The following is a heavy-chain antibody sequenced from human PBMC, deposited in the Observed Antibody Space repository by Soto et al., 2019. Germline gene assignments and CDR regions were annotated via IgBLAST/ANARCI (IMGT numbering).Heavy chain of an antibody. CDR1: GFTFSNAW. CDR2: IKSKTDGGTT. V-gene: IGHV3-15*01. Sequence: GGSLRLSCAASGFTFSNAWMSWVRQAPGKGLERVGRIKSKTDGGTTDYAAPVKGRFTISRDDSKNTLYLQMNSLKTEDTALFYFITFGKNIFGVVIGWAFDIWGQGTMVTVSS. CDR3: ITFGKNIFGVVIGWAFDI. D-gene: IGHD3-3*01. J-gene: IGHJ3*02.